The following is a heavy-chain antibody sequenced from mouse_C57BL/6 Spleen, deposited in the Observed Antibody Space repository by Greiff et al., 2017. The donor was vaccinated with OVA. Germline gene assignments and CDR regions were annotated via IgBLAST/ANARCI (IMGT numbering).Heavy chain of an antibody. V-gene: IGHV1-52*01. CDR1: GYTFTSYW. D-gene: IGHD2-2*01. Sequence: VQLQQPGAELVRPGSSVKLSCKASGYTFTSYWMHWVKQRPIQGLEWIGNIDPSDSETHYNQKFKDKATLTVDKSSSTAYMQLSSLTSEDSAVYYCARVVTTDYYAMDYWGQGTSVTVSS. J-gene: IGHJ4*01. CDR2: IDPSDSET. CDR3: ARVVTTDYYAMDY.